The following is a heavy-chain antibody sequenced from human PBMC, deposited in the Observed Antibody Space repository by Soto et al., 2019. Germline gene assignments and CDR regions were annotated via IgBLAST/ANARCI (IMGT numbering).Heavy chain of an antibody. Sequence: QVQLVQSGAEVKKPGASVKVSCKASGYTFINYGISWVRQAPGQGLEWMGWISAYNGNTNYAQKLQGRVTMTTDTSTSTAYLELSSLRSDDTAVYYCARDWYCGGGSCYNCFDPRGQGTLVTVSS. D-gene: IGHD2-15*01. J-gene: IGHJ5*02. CDR2: ISAYNGNT. V-gene: IGHV1-18*01. CDR3: ARDWYCGGGSCYNCFDP. CDR1: GYTFINYG.